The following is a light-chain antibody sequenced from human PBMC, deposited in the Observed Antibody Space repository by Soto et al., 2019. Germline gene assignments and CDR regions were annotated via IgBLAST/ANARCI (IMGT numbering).Light chain of an antibody. CDR1: QSITSE. V-gene: IGKV3-15*01. CDR3: QQGHNWPLT. J-gene: IGKJ2*01. CDR2: GAS. Sequence: EIVMTQSPATLSVSPGETATLSCRASQSITSELAWYQQKPGQPPRLLIYGASTRATGVPARFTGSGSGSECTLTISGLQSEDCAVYYCQQGHNWPLTFGQGTRLEI.